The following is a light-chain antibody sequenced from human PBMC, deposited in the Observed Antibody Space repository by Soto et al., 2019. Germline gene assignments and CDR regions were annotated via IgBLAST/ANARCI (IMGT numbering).Light chain of an antibody. J-gene: IGKJ4*01. CDR2: DAS. CDR1: QGISTL. Sequence: AIQLTQSPSSLSASVGDRVTITCRASQGISTLLAWYQHKPGKSPKLLIYDASGLESGVPSRFSGSGFGTDFVLTISSLQPEDYATYYCQQFYDYPLTFGGGTKVEIK. V-gene: IGKV1D-13*01. CDR3: QQFYDYPLT.